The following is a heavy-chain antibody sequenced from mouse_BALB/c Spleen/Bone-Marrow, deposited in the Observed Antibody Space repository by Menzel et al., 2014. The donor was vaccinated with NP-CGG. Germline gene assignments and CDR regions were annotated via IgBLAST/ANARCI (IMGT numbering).Heavy chain of an antibody. J-gene: IGHJ2*01. CDR1: GFTFTDYY. Sequence: VQLQQSGGGLVQPGGSLRLSCATSGFTFTDYYMNWVRQPPGKALEWLGFIRNKANGYTTEYSASVKGRFTISRDNSQSIPYLQMNILRAEDSATYYCARLGRGYFDYWGQGTTLTVSS. CDR3: ARLGRGYFDY. D-gene: IGHD4-1*01. CDR2: IRNKANGYTT. V-gene: IGHV7-3*02.